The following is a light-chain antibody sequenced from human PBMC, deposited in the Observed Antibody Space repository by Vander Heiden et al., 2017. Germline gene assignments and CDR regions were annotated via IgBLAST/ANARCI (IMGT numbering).Light chain of an antibody. Sequence: QSVLTQPPSMSGAPGQRVTISGTGSSSNIGADYDVHWYQQVPGTAPKLLIYENNNRPSGIPDRFSGSKSGTSASLAITGLQAEDEADYFCQSYDSGLSGPVFGGGTKLTVL. J-gene: IGLJ3*02. CDR1: SSNIGADYD. V-gene: IGLV1-40*01. CDR2: ENN. CDR3: QSYDSGLSGPV.